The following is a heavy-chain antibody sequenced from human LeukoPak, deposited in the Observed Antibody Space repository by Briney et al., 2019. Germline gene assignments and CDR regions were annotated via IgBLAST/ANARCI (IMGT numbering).Heavy chain of an antibody. CDR3: ARVGSDWNDVRYNWFDP. J-gene: IGHJ5*02. D-gene: IGHD1-1*01. Sequence: PSETLSLTCTVSGGSISSYYWTWIRQPPGKGLRWIGYIFQSGSTYYNPSLKSRVTISVDRSKNQFSLKLSSVTAADTAVYYCARVGSDWNDVRYNWFDPWGQGTLVTVSS. V-gene: IGHV4-59*12. CDR1: GGSISSYY. CDR2: IFQSGST.